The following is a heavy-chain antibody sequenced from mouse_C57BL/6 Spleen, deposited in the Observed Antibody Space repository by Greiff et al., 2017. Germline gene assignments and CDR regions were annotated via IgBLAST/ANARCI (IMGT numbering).Heavy chain of an antibody. V-gene: IGHV1-52*01. CDR2: IDPSDSET. Sequence: VQLQQPGAELVRPGSSVKLSCKASGYTFTSYWMHWVKQRPIQGLEWIGNIDPSDSETHYNQKFKDKATLTVDKSSSTAYMQLSSLTSEDSAVYYCAREGNYYGSSYRFDYWGQGTTLTVSS. CDR3: AREGNYYGSSYRFDY. J-gene: IGHJ2*01. D-gene: IGHD1-1*01. CDR1: GYTFTSYW.